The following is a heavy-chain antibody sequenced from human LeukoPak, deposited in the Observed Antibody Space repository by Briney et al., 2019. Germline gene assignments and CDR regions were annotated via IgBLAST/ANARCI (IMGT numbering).Heavy chain of an antibody. CDR2: TYPSGVGK. Sequence: GASVKVSCKTSGYTFSNFQMHWVRQAPGQGLEWVGITYPSGVGKKFAQKFQGRVTMTSDASTSTFFMELSSLTPDDTAVYYCARDRRVVPTIPFDQWGQGTLGTV. V-gene: IGHV1-46*01. CDR1: GYTFSNFQ. J-gene: IGHJ4*02. D-gene: IGHD5-12*01. CDR3: ARDRRVVPTIPFDQ.